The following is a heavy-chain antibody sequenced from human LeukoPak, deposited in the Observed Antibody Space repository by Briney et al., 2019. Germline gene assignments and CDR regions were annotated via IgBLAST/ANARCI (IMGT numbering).Heavy chain of an antibody. CDR3: ARDTDSLDY. CDR2: ISDSGGRT. Sequence: GGSLRLSCAASGFTFSSYAMSWVRQAPGKGLEWVSSISDSGGRTYHADSVKGRFTISRDNAKNTLYLQMNSLRAEDTAVYYCARDTDSLDYWGQGTLVTVSS. CDR1: GFTFSSYA. V-gene: IGHV3-23*01. J-gene: IGHJ4*02. D-gene: IGHD3/OR15-3a*01.